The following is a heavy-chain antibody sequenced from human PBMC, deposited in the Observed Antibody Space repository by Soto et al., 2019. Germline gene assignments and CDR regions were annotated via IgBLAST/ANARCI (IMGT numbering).Heavy chain of an antibody. V-gene: IGHV4-38-2*01. J-gene: IGHJ6*02. CDR3: ARSMYSTSAQLYYGMDV. CDR1: GYSIRSGYF. D-gene: IGHD6-6*01. CDR2: MYHSGIT. Sequence: PSETLSLTCAVSGYSIRSGYFWGRIRQPPGKGLEWIGSMYHSGITYYNLSLKSRVTISVDTSKNQLSLKLSSATAADTAAYYCARSMYSTSAQLYYGMDVWGQGTTVTVSS.